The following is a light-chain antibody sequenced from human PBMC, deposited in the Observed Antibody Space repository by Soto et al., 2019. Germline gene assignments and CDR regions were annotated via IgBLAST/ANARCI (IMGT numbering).Light chain of an antibody. V-gene: IGKV3-15*01. J-gene: IGKJ5*01. CDR1: QSLSGN. CDR3: QQYNSWPPIT. Sequence: EIVMTQSPATLSVSPGERATLSCRASQSLSGNLAWYQQKPGQAPRLLIYRASTRATGVPARFSASGSGTEFTLTISSLQSEDSAVYYCQQYNSWPPITFGQGTRLEIK. CDR2: RAS.